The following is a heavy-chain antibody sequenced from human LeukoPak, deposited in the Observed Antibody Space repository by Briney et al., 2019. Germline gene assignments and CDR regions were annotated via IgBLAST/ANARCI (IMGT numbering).Heavy chain of an antibody. D-gene: IGHD3-22*01. CDR3: AREVYYDSSGYYN. J-gene: IGHJ4*02. Sequence: ASVKVSCKASGYTFTSYDINWVRQATGQGLEWMGWMNPNNGNTGYAQKFQGRVNITRNASISTAYMELSSLRSEDTAVYYCAREVYYDSSGYYNWGQGTLVTVSS. CDR1: GYTFTSYD. CDR2: MNPNNGNT. V-gene: IGHV1-8*03.